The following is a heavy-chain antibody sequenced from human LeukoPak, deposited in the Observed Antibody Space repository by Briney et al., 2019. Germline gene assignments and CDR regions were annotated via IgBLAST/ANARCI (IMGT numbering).Heavy chain of an antibody. Sequence: ASVKVSCKASGSTFTGYYIHWVRQAPGQGLEWMGWINPNSGGTNSAQKFQGRVTMTRDTSINTAYMDLTRLRSDDTAVYYCARTYYYDSSGYYVWSYFDYWGQGTLVTVSS. D-gene: IGHD3-22*01. CDR1: GSTFTGYY. J-gene: IGHJ4*02. V-gene: IGHV1-2*02. CDR2: INPNSGGT. CDR3: ARTYYYDSSGYYVWSYFDY.